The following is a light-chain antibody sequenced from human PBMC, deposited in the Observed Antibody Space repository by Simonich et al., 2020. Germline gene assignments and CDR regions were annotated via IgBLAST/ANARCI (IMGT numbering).Light chain of an antibody. CDR1: NIGSKS. Sequence: SYVLTQPPSVSVAPGKTARITWGGNNIGSKSVHWYQKKPGQAPVLVVYDDSDRPSGIPERFSGSNSGNTATLTISRVEAGDEADYYCQVWDSSSDHPVFGGGTKLTVL. CDR3: QVWDSSSDHPV. J-gene: IGLJ2*01. V-gene: IGLV3-21*03. CDR2: DDS.